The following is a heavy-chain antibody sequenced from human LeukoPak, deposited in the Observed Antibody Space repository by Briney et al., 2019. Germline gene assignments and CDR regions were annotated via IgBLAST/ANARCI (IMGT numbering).Heavy chain of an antibody. V-gene: IGHV5-51*01. CDR2: IYPGDSDT. J-gene: IGHJ6*03. CDR1: GYSLTSYW. Sequence: GESLKISCKTYGYSLTSYWIAWVRQMPGKGLEWLGIIYPGDSDTRYSPSFQGQVTISVDKSISTAYLQWSSLKASDTAMYYCARAAAGTSYYYMDVWGKGTTVTVSS. CDR3: ARAAAGTSYYYMDV. D-gene: IGHD6-13*01.